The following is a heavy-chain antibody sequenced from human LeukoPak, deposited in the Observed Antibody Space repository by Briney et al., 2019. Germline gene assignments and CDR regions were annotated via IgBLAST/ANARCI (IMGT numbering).Heavy chain of an antibody. D-gene: IGHD2-15*01. CDR1: GLTFAAYA. Sequence: AGGSLRLSCAVSGLTFAAYAMTWVRQAPEKGLEWVSTISDSGGSTYYADSLKGRFTISRDNSKNTLYLQVDSLRAEDTAVYYCAKLGVYCSSGSCRDFDYWGQGTLVTVSS. CDR3: AKLGVYCSSGSCRDFDY. CDR2: ISDSGGST. J-gene: IGHJ4*02. V-gene: IGHV3-23*01.